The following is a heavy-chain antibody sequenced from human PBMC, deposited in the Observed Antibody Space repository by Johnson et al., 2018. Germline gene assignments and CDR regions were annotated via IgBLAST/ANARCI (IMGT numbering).Heavy chain of an antibody. Sequence: EVQLVESGGGLVKPGGSXRLSCEASGFSVSEGRMNWVRPAPGKWPEWVGRIYSKTNGGAVEYAAPVTGRFTISKDASKNPVDLQMNSLNTEDTAVYYCVTGYPNYMDVWGKGTTVTVSS. CDR3: VTGYPNYMDV. CDR1: GFSVSEGR. V-gene: IGHV3-15*07. D-gene: IGHD5-12*01. CDR2: IYSKTNGGAV. J-gene: IGHJ6*03.